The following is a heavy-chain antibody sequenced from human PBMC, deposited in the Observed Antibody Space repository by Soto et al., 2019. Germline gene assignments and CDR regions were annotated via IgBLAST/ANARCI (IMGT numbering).Heavy chain of an antibody. CDR1: GFTFSSYA. CDR2: ISYDGSNK. Sequence: ALRLSCAASGFTFSSYAMHWVRQAPGKGLEWVAVISYDGSNKYYADSVKGRFTISRDNSKNTLYLQMNSMRAEDTAVYYCARAEAQQPNYFDYWGQGTLVTVSS. CDR3: ARAEAQQPNYFDY. D-gene: IGHD6-13*01. V-gene: IGHV3-30-3*01. J-gene: IGHJ4*02.